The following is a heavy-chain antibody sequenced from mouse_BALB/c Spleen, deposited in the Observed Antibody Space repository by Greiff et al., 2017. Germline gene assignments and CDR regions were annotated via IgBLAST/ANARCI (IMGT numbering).Heavy chain of an antibody. CDR2: ISYSGST. D-gene: IGHD2-4*01. V-gene: IGHV3-2*02. CDR3: AKITNAMDY. Sequence: EVKLVESGPGLVKPSQSLSLTCTVTGYSITSDYAWNWIRQFPGNKLEWMGYISYSGSTSYNPSLKSRISITRDTSKNQFFLQLNSVTTEDTATYYCAKITNAMDYWGQGTSVTVSS. J-gene: IGHJ4*01. CDR1: GYSITSDYA.